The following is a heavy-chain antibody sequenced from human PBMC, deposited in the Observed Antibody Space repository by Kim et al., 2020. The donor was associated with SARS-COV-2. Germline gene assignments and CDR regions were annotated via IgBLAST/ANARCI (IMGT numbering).Heavy chain of an antibody. CDR1: GFTFSNYW. V-gene: IGHV3-74*01. CDR2: INSDGSST. CDR3: ARAAPGYNIMKY. Sequence: GGSLRLSCAASGFTFSNYWMHWVRQAPGKGLVWVSRINSDGSSTTYADSVKGRFTISRDNAKNTLYLQMNSLRVEDTAVYYCARAAPGYNIMKYWGQGALVTVSS. D-gene: IGHD1-20*01. J-gene: IGHJ4*02.